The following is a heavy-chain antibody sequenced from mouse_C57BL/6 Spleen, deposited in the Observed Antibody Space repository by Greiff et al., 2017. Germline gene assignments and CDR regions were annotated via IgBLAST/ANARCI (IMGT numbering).Heavy chain of an antibody. CDR2: IYPGDGDT. CDR1: GYAFSSSW. V-gene: IGHV1-82*01. D-gene: IGHD1-1*01. J-gene: IGHJ4*01. Sequence: VMLVESGPELVKPGASVKISCKASGYAFSSSWMNWVKQRPGKGLEWIGRIYPGDGDTNYNGKFKGKATLTADKSSSTAYMQLSSLTSEDSAVYFCARLTTVVPSYAMDYWGQGTSVTVSS. CDR3: ARLTTVVPSYAMDY.